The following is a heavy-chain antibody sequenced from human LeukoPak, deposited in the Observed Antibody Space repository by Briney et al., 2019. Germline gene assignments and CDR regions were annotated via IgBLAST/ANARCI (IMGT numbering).Heavy chain of an antibody. D-gene: IGHD2-2*01. J-gene: IGHJ4*02. CDR1: GFTFSSFS. Sequence: GGSLRLSCAASGFTFSSFSMDWVRQAPGKGLEWLSYISSTSSTMLYTDSVKGRFTISRDNAKNLLYLQMHSLRAEDTAVYYCARSRSGYQFDYWGQGTLVTVSS. CDR2: ISSTSSTM. CDR3: ARSRSGYQFDY. V-gene: IGHV3-48*01.